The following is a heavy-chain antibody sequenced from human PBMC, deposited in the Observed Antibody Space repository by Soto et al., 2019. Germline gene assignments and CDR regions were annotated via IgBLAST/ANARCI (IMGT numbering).Heavy chain of an antibody. J-gene: IGHJ4*02. CDR3: AKEKNTSYYDSSDYPGPYDN. Sequence: PGGSLRLSCAASGFTFSNYAMHWVRQAPGKGLEWVTIISYDGGNKYYVDSVKGRFTISRDNSKNTLYLEMNSLRVEDTAVFYCAKEKNTSYYDSSDYPGPYDNWGQGTLVTVSS. D-gene: IGHD3-22*01. CDR1: GFTFSNYA. CDR2: ISYDGGNK. V-gene: IGHV3-30*18.